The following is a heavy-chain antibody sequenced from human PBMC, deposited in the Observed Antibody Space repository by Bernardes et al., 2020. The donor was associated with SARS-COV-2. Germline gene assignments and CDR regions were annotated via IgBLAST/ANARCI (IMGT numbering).Heavy chain of an antibody. CDR1: GFMFSRFW. D-gene: IGHD3-3*01. J-gene: IGHJ4*02. V-gene: IGHV3-74*01. Sequence: SLRLSCEGSGFMFSRFWMYWVRQAPGKGLVWVSRINSDGTHTTYADSVKGRFTISRDNVMDTLYLQMSSLRAEDTAVYYCARERRYDYWSGFPDYWGQGTLVTVSS. CDR2: INSDGTHT. CDR3: ARERRYDYWSGFPDY.